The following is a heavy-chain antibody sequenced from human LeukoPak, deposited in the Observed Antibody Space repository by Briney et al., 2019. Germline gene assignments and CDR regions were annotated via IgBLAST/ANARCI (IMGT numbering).Heavy chain of an antibody. CDR1: GYTFTSYG. CDR2: ISAYNGNT. V-gene: IGHV1-18*01. J-gene: IGHJ4*02. CDR3: ARDPYCGGDCYSRPYFDY. D-gene: IGHD2-21*02. Sequence: ASVRVSCKASGYTFTSYGISWVRQAPGQGLEWMGWISAYNGNTNYAQKLQGRVTMTTDTSTSTAYMELRSLRSDDTAVYYCARDPYCGGDCYSRPYFDYWGQGTLVTVSS.